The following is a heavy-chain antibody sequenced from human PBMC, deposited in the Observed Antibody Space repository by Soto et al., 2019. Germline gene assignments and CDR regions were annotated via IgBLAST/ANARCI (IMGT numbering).Heavy chain of an antibody. CDR1: GFTFSIHA. V-gene: IGHV3-23*01. Sequence: LSLSCAAAGFTFSIHAMSWCRRALGKGLLWVSGIGSSDIYYADSVKRRFTVSRDNSKNMLFLEMNSLRADDTVVYYCAKDHFSGNGIFDAFDILGQGTMVPVS. CDR2: IGSSDI. D-gene: IGHD1-20*01. CDR3: AKDHFSGNGIFDAFDI. J-gene: IGHJ3*02.